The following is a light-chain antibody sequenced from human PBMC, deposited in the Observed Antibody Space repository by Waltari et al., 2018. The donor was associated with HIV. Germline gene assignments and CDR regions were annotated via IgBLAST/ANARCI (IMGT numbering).Light chain of an antibody. CDR1: SSDFGSYNL. J-gene: IGLJ2*01. CDR3: CSYAGVV. V-gene: IGLV2-23*02. CDR2: EVS. Sequence: QSALTQPASVSGSPGQSITISCTGTSSDFGSYNLVSWYQQHTGKAPKLMIYEVSKRPSGVSNRFSGSKSGNTASLTIAGLQAEDEADYHGCSYAGVVFGGGTKLTVL.